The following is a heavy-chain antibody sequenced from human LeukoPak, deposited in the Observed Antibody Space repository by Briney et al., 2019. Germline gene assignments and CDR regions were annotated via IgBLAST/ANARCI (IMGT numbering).Heavy chain of an antibody. CDR2: ISAYNGNT. CDR3: ARDEWDIVVVVAATGDYYYGMDV. D-gene: IGHD2-15*01. CDR1: GYTFTSYG. V-gene: IGHV1-18*01. J-gene: IGHJ6*02. Sequence: ASVKVSCKDSGYTFTSYGISWVREAPGQGLEWMGWISAYNGNTNYAQKLQGRVTMTTDTSTSTAYMELRSLRSDDTAVYYCARDEWDIVVVVAATGDYYYGMDVWGQGTTVTVSS.